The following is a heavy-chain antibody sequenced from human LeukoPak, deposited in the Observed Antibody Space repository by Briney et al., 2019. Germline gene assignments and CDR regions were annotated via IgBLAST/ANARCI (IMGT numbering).Heavy chain of an antibody. J-gene: IGHJ5*02. Sequence: PSETLSLTCTVSGGITSYYWTWIRQPAGKGLEWIGRIYTSGSTDYNPSLKSRVTMSVDMSKNQISLKLTSVTAADTAVYYCARTHTSRWYWFDPWGPGTLVTVSS. D-gene: IGHD6-19*01. CDR2: IYTSGST. CDR1: GGITSYY. CDR3: ARTHTSRWYWFDP. V-gene: IGHV4-4*07.